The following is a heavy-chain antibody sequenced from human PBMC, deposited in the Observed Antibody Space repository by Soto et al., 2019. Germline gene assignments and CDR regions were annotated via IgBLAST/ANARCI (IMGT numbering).Heavy chain of an antibody. V-gene: IGHV1-69*02. CDR1: GGTFSNHI. Sequence: SVKVSCKASGGTFSNHIITWVRQAPGQGPEWMGRSIPMLDITNYAQKFQGRVTITADKSTTTAYMEVTSLIPEDTAKYYCVKVSPIGSVFSGHDDIDSWGQGTPVTVSS. D-gene: IGHD5-12*01. J-gene: IGHJ4*02. CDR2: SIPMLDIT. CDR3: VKVSPIGSVFSGHDDIDS.